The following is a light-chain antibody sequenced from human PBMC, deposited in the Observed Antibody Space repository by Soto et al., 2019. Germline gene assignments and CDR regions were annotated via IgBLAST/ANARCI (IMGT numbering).Light chain of an antibody. CDR2: AAS. CDR3: QQYHNDWT. CDR1: ESIDNW. J-gene: IGKJ1*01. V-gene: IGKV1-5*01. Sequence: DIHMTQSPSTLSASVGYTFTITCRASESIDNWLAWYQQKPGKAPKLLIFAASTLVRGVPSRLSGRASGTESTLTISSMKADDYATFYCQQYHNDWTFGQGTKVDIK.